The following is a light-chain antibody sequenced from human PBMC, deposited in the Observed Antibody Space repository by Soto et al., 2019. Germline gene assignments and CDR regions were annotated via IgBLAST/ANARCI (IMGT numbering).Light chain of an antibody. J-gene: IGKJ2*01. Sequence: ELVLTQSPGTLSLSPGDRATLSCRASQSVSSTYLAWYQQRPGQAPRLLIYSSSSRASGIPDRFSGSGSGTDFTLTISRLEPEDFAVYYCQQYNNWPPTFGQGTKLEIK. CDR2: SSS. CDR1: QSVSSTY. CDR3: QQYNNWPPT. V-gene: IGKV3-20*01.